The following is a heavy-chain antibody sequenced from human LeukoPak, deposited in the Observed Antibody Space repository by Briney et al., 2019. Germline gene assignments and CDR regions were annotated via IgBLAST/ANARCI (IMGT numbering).Heavy chain of an antibody. CDR2: ISYDGSNK. Sequence: GRSLRLSCAASGFTFSSYGMHWVRQAPGKGLEWVAVISYDGSNKYYADSVKGRFTISRDNSKNTLYLQIDSLRAEGTAVYYCAKEVIERYGMDVWGQGTTVTVSS. CDR1: GFTFSSYG. J-gene: IGHJ6*02. D-gene: IGHD3-10*01. V-gene: IGHV3-30*18. CDR3: AKEVIERYGMDV.